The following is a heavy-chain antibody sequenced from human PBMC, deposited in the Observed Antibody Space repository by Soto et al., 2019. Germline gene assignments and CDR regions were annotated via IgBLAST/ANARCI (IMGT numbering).Heavy chain of an antibody. Sequence: QVQLVESGGGLVKPGGCLRLSCAASGFTFSDYYMSWIRQAPGKGLEWVSYVSSSGSDTNYADSVKGRFTVSRDNAKNSLYLQMNSLRAEDTAVYYCARSLRGYSGYSGYWGQGTLVTVSS. V-gene: IGHV3-11*05. J-gene: IGHJ4*02. CDR3: ARSLRGYSGYSGY. CDR1: GFTFSDYY. CDR2: VSSSGSDT. D-gene: IGHD5-12*01.